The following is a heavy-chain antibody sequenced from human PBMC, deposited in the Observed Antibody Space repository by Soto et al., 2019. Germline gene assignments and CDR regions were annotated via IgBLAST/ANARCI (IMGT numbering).Heavy chain of an antibody. CDR3: ARFYVGNSAPHMPVVP. V-gene: IGHV3-23*01. CDR1: GFTFSSYA. CDR2: ISSSGGST. J-gene: IGHJ5*02. D-gene: IGHD3-16*01. Sequence: EVHLLESGGGLVQPGGSLRLSCAASGFTFSSYAMSWVRHPPGKGLEWVSTISSSGGSTHYADSVKGRFTISRDNSQNALYLQRHGMRAEDTAVYYWARFYVGNSAPHMPVVPRGQGNRVTFSS.